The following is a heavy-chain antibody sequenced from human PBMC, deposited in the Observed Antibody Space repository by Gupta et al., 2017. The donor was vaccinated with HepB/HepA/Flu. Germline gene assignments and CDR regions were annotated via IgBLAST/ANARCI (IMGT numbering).Heavy chain of an antibody. CDR3: ARARPDTRFGVVTIFDF. CDR1: AYSFDNVD. J-gene: IGHJ4*02. Sequence: VQSRAEVRTPGASVTVSCKASAYSFDNVDILRVRQAPGQGLEWMGWIITFNGNTNYAQKFHDRVTMSRDTSTSTAYLELRSLRSDDTAVYYCARARPDTRFGVVTIFDFWGQGTLVTVSS. V-gene: IGHV1-18*04. D-gene: IGHD3-16*01. CDR2: IITFNGNT.